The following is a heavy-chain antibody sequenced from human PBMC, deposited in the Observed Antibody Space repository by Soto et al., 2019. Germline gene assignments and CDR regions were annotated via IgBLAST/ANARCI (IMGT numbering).Heavy chain of an antibody. D-gene: IGHD3-22*01. Sequence: GGSLRLSCVASGFSFSTYWLHWVRQAPGKGLVWISRINRDGRSTNYAYSVKGRFTMSRDNAKNTLFLQMNRLRVDNTAVYYCARRVGYDSSHYAYWGQGTRVTASS. CDR1: GFSFSTYW. CDR3: ARRVGYDSSHYAY. J-gene: IGHJ4*03. CDR2: INRDGRST. V-gene: IGHV3-74*01.